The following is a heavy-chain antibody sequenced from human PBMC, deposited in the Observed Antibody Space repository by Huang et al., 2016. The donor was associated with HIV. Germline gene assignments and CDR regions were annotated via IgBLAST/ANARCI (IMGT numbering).Heavy chain of an antibody. CDR1: GGSISSGTYY. CDR3: ASTRTEYYYDSSGYYPFY. Sequence: QVQLQESGPGLVKPSQTLSLTCTVSGGSISSGTYYWSWIRQPAGKGLEWIGHIYTSENTDYNPSLKSRVTISVATSKNQFSLKLSSVTAADTAVYYCASTRTEYYYDSSGYYPFYWGQGTLVTVSS. V-gene: IGHV4-61*09. D-gene: IGHD3-22*01. J-gene: IGHJ4*02. CDR2: IYTSENT.